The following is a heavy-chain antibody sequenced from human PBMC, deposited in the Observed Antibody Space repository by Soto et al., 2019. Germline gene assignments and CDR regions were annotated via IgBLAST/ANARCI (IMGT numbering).Heavy chain of an antibody. V-gene: IGHV1-2*02. Sequence: QVQLVQSGAEVKKPGASVKVSCKASGYTFTGYYMHWVRQAPGQGLEWMGLINPNSGGTNYAQKLQGRVTMTRDTSISTAYMELSRLRSDDTAVYYCARVSSSLGDYHFDYWGQGNLVTVSS. CDR1: GYTFTGYY. CDR3: ARVSSSLGDYHFDY. CDR2: INPNSGGT. J-gene: IGHJ4*02. D-gene: IGHD4-17*01.